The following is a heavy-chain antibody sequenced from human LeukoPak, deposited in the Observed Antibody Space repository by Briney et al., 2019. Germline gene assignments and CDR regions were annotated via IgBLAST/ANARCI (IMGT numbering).Heavy chain of an antibody. J-gene: IGHJ3*02. CDR3: AAAYIGGAMVTNAFDI. CDR2: IVVGSGNT. V-gene: IGHV1-58*01. D-gene: IGHD5-18*01. Sequence: SVKVSCKASGFSFTNSAVQWVRQARGQRLEWIGWIVVGSGNTIYVQKFQERVTITRDMSTSTAYMELSSLRSEDTAVYYCAAAYIGGAMVTNAFDIWGQGTMVTVSS. CDR1: GFSFTNSA.